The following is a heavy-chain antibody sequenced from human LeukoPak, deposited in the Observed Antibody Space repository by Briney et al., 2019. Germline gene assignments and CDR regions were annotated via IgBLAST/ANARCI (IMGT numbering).Heavy chain of an antibody. J-gene: IGHJ4*02. D-gene: IGHD6-19*01. CDR2: ISYDGSNK. CDR3: AAMYSSRWYGYY. CDR1: GFTFSSYA. Sequence: GGSLRLSCAASGFTFSSYAMHWVRQAPGKGLEWVAVISYDGSNKYYADSVKGRFTISRDNSKNTLYLQMNSLRAEDTAVYYCAAMYSSRWYGYYWGQGTLVTVSS. V-gene: IGHV3-30*04.